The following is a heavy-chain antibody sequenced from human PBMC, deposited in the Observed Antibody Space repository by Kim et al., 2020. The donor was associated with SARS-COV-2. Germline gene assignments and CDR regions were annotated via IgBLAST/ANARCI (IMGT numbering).Heavy chain of an antibody. V-gene: IGHV3-7*04. D-gene: IGHD6-19*01. CDR1: GFTFSGYW. CDR2: IQQDGSEI. Sequence: GGSLRLSCVASGFTFSGYWMNWVRRAPGKGQEWVSLIQQDGSEILYADSVRGRFTIARDNSQNLLYLQMDNLRAEDTALYYCSWGTGWLIEKWGLGTLVNVST. CDR3: SWGTGWLIEK. J-gene: IGHJ4*02.